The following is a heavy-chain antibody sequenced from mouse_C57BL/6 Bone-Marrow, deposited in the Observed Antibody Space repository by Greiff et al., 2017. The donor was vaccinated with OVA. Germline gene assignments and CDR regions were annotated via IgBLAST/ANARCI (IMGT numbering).Heavy chain of an antibody. CDR2: IDPETGGT. J-gene: IGHJ2*01. V-gene: IGHV1-15*01. CDR3: TVTTVVAKDYIDY. CDR1: GYTFTDYE. D-gene: IGHD1-1*01. Sequence: QVQLQQSGAELVRPGASVTLSCKASGYTFTDYEMHWVKQTPVHGLEWIGAIDPETGGTAYNQKFKGKAILTADKSSSTAYMELRSLTSEDSAVYYCTVTTVVAKDYIDYWGQGTTLTVSS.